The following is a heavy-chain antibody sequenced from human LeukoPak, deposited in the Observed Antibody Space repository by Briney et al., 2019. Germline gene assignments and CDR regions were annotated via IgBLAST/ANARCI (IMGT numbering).Heavy chain of an antibody. CDR1: GFTFSSYG. CDR3: AKDGPSPYYYDSSGYPDY. Sequence: PGGSLRLSCAASGFTFSSYGMHWVRQAPGKGLEWVAFIRYDGSNKYYADSVKGRFTISRDNSKNTLYLQMNSLRAEDTAVYYCAKDGPSPYYYDSSGYPDYWGQGTLVTVSS. CDR2: IRYDGSNK. D-gene: IGHD3-22*01. J-gene: IGHJ4*02. V-gene: IGHV3-30*02.